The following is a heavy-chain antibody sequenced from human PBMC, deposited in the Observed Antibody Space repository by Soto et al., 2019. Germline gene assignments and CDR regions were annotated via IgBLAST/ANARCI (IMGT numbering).Heavy chain of an antibody. CDR2: INHSGST. Sequence: SETLSLTCAVYGGSFSGYYWSWIRQPPGKGLEWIGEINHSGSTNYNPSLKSRVTISVDTSKNQFSLKLSSVTAADTAVYYCARASGHYYYYMDVWGKGTTVTLSS. CDR1: GGSFSGYY. V-gene: IGHV4-34*01. D-gene: IGHD1-26*01. CDR3: ARASGHYYYYMDV. J-gene: IGHJ6*03.